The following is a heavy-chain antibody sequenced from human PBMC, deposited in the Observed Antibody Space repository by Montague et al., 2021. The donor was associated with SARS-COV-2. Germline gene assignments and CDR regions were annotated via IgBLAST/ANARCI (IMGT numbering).Heavy chain of an antibody. D-gene: IGHD3-22*01. V-gene: IGHV4-34*01. CDR2: ISQSGRT. CDR3: ARGHLSVSMIVVVFTSASYYFDY. Sequence: SETLSLTCAVYGGSFGDDHWSWIRQPPGKGLEWIGNISQSGRTNYNPSLKSRVTISVDTSRNQFSLKLTSVTAADTAVYFCARGHLSVSMIVVVFTSASYYFDYWGQGPRSPSPQ. J-gene: IGHJ4*01. CDR1: GGSFGDDH.